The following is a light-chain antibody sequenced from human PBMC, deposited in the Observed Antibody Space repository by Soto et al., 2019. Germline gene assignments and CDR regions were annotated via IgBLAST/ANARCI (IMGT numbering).Light chain of an antibody. CDR3: SSYTSPHYWV. V-gene: IGLV2-14*01. CDR1: SSDVGGYNY. CDR2: DVS. Sequence: QSALTQSASVSGSPGQSITISCTGTSSDVGGYNYVSWYQQHPGKAPKLIIYDVSNRPSGVSTRFSGSKSGNPASLTISGLQGEDEADYSCSSYTSPHYWVFGGGNKVNVL. J-gene: IGLJ3*02.